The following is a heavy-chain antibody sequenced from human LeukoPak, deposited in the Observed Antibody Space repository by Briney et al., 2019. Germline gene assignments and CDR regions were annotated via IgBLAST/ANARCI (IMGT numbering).Heavy chain of an antibody. CDR3: TTAPAQVDY. CDR1: GFTFSNAW. V-gene: IGHV3-15*01. CDR2: IKSNNDGGTT. J-gene: IGHJ4*02. Sequence: GSLRLSCAASGFTFSNAWMTWVRQAPGKGLEWIGRIKSNNDGGTTDYAAPVKGRFTISRGDSKHTLFLQMISLKPEDSAVYYCTTAPAQVDYWGQGTLVTVSS.